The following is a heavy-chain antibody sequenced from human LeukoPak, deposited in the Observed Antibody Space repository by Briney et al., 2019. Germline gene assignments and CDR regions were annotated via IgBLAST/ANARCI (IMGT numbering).Heavy chain of an antibody. D-gene: IGHD3-22*01. Sequence: SETLSLTCTVSGGSISSYYWSWIRQPPGKGLEWIGNIYYSGSTNYNPSLKSRVTISVDTSKNQFSLKLSSVTAADTAVYYCASWPPIYYYDSSAKAGNDYWGQGTLVTVSS. CDR1: GGSISSYY. CDR3: ASWPPIYYYDSSAKAGNDY. J-gene: IGHJ4*02. CDR2: IYYSGST. V-gene: IGHV4-59*01.